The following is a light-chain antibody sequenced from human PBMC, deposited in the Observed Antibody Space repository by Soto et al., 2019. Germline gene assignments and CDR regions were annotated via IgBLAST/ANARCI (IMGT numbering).Light chain of an antibody. V-gene: IGKV2-28*01. J-gene: IGKJ5*01. CDR1: QSLLHSNGYNY. CDR3: SQGLPAGIT. CDR2: LGS. Sequence: SAGCRPVTPREPASISCMSSQSLLHSNGYNYLDWYLQKPGQSPQLLIYLGSNRASGVPDRFSVSGSGTDYIGLRCRVSGGTVGPFYCSQGLPAGITIGLGTRLEIK.